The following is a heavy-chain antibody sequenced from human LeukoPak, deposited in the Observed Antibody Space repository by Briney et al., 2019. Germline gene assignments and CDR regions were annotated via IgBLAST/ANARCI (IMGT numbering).Heavy chain of an antibody. CDR2: INGDGSTT. CDR3: VREDYAEELE. J-gene: IGHJ4*02. D-gene: IGHD4-17*01. V-gene: IGHV3-74*01. CDR1: GSTFTNAW. Sequence: GGSLRLSCAASGSTFTNAWMNWVRQAPGKGLLWVSRINGDGSTTNYADFVKGRFTISRDNAKNTLFLQMNSLRVEDTAIYFCVREDYAEELEWGRGTQVTVSS.